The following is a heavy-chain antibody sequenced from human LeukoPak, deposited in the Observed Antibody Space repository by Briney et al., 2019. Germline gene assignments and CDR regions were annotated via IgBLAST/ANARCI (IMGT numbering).Heavy chain of an antibody. CDR1: GGSLSSYY. Sequence: SETLSLTCTVSGGSLSSYYWSWIRQPPGKGLEWIGYIYYSGSTNYNPSLKSRVTISVDTSKNQFSLKLSSVTAADTAVYYCARAWRVAVGPYESYTSGGYDYWGQGTLVTVSS. V-gene: IGHV4-59*01. J-gene: IGHJ4*02. CDR2: IYYSGST. CDR3: ARAWRVAVGPYESYTSGGYDY. D-gene: IGHD6-19*01.